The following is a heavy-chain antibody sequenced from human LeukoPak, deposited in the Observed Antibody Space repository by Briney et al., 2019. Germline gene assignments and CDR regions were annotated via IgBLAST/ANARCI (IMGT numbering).Heavy chain of an antibody. V-gene: IGHV3-23*01. CDR2: ITAGGDTT. CDR3: ARAYGTNGYFQLPIDY. J-gene: IGHJ4*02. D-gene: IGHD2-8*01. Sequence: GGSLRLSCAASGFTFSSYEMNWVRQAPGKGLEWISGITAGGDTTHHTDSVQGRFSISRDNSKNTLFLQMNSLRVEDTALYYCARAYGTNGYFQLPIDYWGQGILVSVSS. CDR1: GFTFSSYE.